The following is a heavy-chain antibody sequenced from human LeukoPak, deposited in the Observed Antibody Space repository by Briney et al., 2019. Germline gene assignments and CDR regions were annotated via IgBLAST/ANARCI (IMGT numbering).Heavy chain of an antibody. CDR3: ARGLSITMIVRWFDL. Sequence: SETLSLTCTVSGDSINSHYWSWIRQPPGKGLEWIGYISYNGNTNYNPSLKSRVTITVDSSKNQFSLKMNSVTAADTAMYYCARGLSITMIVRWFDLWGQGTLVTVSS. J-gene: IGHJ5*02. D-gene: IGHD3-22*01. V-gene: IGHV4-59*11. CDR2: ISYNGNT. CDR1: GDSINSHY.